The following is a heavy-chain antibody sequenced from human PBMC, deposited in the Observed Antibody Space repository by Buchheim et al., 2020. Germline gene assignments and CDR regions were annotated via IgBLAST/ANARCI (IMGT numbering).Heavy chain of an antibody. Sequence: QVQLQESGPGLVKPSETLSLTCTVSGGSISSSSYYWGWIRQPPGKGLEWIGSIYYSGSTYYNPSLKSRVTISVDTSKNQFSLKLSSVTAADTAVYYCARFLPWGAVAGSWFDPWGQGTL. D-gene: IGHD6-19*01. V-gene: IGHV4-39*01. CDR3: ARFLPWGAVAGSWFDP. J-gene: IGHJ5*02. CDR1: GGSISSSSYY. CDR2: IYYSGST.